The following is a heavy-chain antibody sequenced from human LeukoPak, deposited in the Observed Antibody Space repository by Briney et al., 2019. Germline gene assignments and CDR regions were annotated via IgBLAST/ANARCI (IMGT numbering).Heavy chain of an antibody. D-gene: IGHD2-2*01. CDR2: IYWNDDK. V-gene: IGHV2-5*01. Sequence: SGATLVNPTQTLTLTCTFSGFSLSTSGVGVGWIRQPPGKALEWLALIYWNDDKRYSPSLKSRLTITKDTSKNQVVLTMTNMDPVDTATYYCVHRRRSILPDYWGQGTLSPSPQ. CDR1: GFSLSTSGVG. CDR3: VHRRRSILPDY. J-gene: IGHJ4*02.